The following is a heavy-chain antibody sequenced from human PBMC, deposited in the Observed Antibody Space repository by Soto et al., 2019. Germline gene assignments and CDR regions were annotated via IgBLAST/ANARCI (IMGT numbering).Heavy chain of an antibody. CDR2: IYWDDDK. CDR1: GFSLSTSGVG. J-gene: IGHJ6*02. D-gene: IGHD5-18*01. Sequence: QITLKESGPTLVKPTQTLTLTCTFSGFSLSTSGVGVGWIRQPPGKALEWLALIYWDDDKRYSPSLKSRLTITKDNSKHQVVLTMTTMAPVDTATYSCAHSGDTAMVGENSCYYYGMDVWGQGTTVTVSS. V-gene: IGHV2-5*02. CDR3: AHSGDTAMVGENSCYYYGMDV.